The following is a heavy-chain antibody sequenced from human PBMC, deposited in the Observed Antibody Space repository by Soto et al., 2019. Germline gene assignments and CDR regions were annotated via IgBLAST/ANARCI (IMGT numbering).Heavy chain of an antibody. D-gene: IGHD6-13*01. CDR3: AREMGQLVRPAYYYRMDV. J-gene: IGHJ6*02. Sequence: SQTLSLTCAISGDSVSSNSAAWNWIRQSPSRGLEWLGRTYYRSKWYNDYAVSVKSRITINPDTSKNQFSLQLNSVTPEDTAVYYCAREMGQLVRPAYYYRMDVWGQGTTVTVSS. V-gene: IGHV6-1*01. CDR2: TYYRSKWYN. CDR1: GDSVSSNSAA.